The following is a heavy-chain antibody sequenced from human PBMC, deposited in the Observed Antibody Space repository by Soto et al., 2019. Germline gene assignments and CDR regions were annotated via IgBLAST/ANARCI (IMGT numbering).Heavy chain of an antibody. D-gene: IGHD3-9*01. CDR3: AKLHYDILTGYSDWFDP. CDR2: ISGSGGST. Sequence: GGSLRLSCAASGFTFSSYAMSWVRQAPGKGLEWVSAISGSGGSTYYADSVKGRFTISRDNSKNTLYLQMNSLRAEDTAVYYCAKLHYDILTGYSDWFDPWGQGTLVTVS. V-gene: IGHV3-23*01. CDR1: GFTFSSYA. J-gene: IGHJ5*02.